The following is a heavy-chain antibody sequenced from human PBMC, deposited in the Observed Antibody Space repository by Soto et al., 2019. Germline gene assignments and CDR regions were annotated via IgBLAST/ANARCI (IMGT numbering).Heavy chain of an antibody. CDR2: IYPDEADT. CDR1: GYSFTKYW. CDR3: VRMGFSGGGYLSYYYYGMDI. V-gene: IGHV5-51*03. D-gene: IGHD5-12*01. Sequence: EVQLVQSGAEVKEPGESLKISCKGSGYSFTKYWIGWVRQMPGKGLEWMAIIYPDEADTRYSPSFQGQLTFSADKSISPAYLQWSSLKASDTAMYYCVRMGFSGGGYLSYYYYGMDIWGQGTTVTVSS. J-gene: IGHJ6*02.